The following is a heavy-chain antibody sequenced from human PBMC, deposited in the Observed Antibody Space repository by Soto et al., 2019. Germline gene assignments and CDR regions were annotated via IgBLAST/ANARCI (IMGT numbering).Heavy chain of an antibody. J-gene: IGHJ6*02. V-gene: IGHV4-34*01. CDR3: ARVSVTIFGVVMGHYYYAMDV. CDR1: GGSFSDYH. CDR2: INHGGST. Sequence: LSLTCAVYGGSFSDYHWSWIRQPPGKGLEWIGEINHGGSTKYNPSLKSRVTISKDTSKKQVSLKLTSVTAADTAVYYCARVSVTIFGVVMGHYYYAMDVWVQGTTVTVSS. D-gene: IGHD3-3*01.